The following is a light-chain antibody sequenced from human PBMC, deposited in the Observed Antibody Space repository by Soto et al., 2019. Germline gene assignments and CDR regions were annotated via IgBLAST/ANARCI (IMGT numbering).Light chain of an antibody. J-gene: IGLJ1*01. Sequence: QSALTQPASVSGSPGQSITISCTGTSSDVGSYNLVSWYQQHPGKAPKLMIYEGSKRPSGVSNRFSGSKSGNTASLTISGLQAEDEADYYCCSYAGTKVYVFGTGAMLTVL. V-gene: IGLV2-23*01. CDR2: EGS. CDR1: SSDVGSYNL. CDR3: CSYAGTKVYV.